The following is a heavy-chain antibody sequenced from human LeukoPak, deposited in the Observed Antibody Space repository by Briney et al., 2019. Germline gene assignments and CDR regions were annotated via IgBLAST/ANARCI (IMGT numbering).Heavy chain of an antibody. J-gene: IGHJ4*02. CDR1: GYTFTGYY. CDR2: INPNSGGT. D-gene: IGHD2-2*01. V-gene: IGHV1-2*02. CDR3: ARARYCSSTSCSQVFDY. Sequence: GASVKVSCKASGYTFTGYYMHWVRQAPGQGLEWMGWINPNSGGTNYAQKFQGRVTMTGDTSISTAYMELSRLRSDDTAVCYCARARYCSSTSCSQVFDYWGQGTLVTVSS.